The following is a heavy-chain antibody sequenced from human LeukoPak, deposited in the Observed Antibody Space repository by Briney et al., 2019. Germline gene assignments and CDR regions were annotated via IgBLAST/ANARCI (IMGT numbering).Heavy chain of an antibody. CDR2: INHSGST. V-gene: IGHV4-34*01. CDR3: ARRTVDIGYYYMDV. J-gene: IGHJ6*03. Sequence: SETLSLTCTVTGGSITPYYWSWIRQPPGKGLEWIGEINHSGSTNYNPSLKSRVTISVDTSKNQFSLKLSSVTAADTAVYYCARRTVDIGYYYMDVWGKGTTVAISS. CDR1: GGSITPYY. D-gene: IGHD2-15*01.